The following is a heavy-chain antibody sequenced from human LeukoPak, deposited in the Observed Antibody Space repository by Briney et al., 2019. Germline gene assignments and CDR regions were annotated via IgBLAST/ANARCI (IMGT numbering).Heavy chain of an antibody. J-gene: IGHJ4*02. CDR1: GYTFTGYY. CDR3: ARDPGDYGGNRFDY. V-gene: IGHV1-2*02. CDR2: INPNSGGT. Sequence: ASVTVSFKASGYTFTGYYLHWVRQAPGQGLEWMGWINPNSGGTNYAQKFQGRVTMTRDTSISTAYMELSRLRSDDTAVYYCARDPGDYGGNRFDYWGQGTLVTISS. D-gene: IGHD4-23*01.